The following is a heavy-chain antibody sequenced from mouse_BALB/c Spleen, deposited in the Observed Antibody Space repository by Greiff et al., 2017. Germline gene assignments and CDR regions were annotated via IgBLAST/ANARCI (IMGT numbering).Heavy chain of an antibody. J-gene: IGHJ4*01. CDR2: INPGSGGT. CDR3: ARDYYGSIYAMDY. D-gene: IGHD1-1*01. V-gene: IGHV1-54*01. CDR1: GYAFTNYL. Sequence: VQLQQSGAELVRPGTSVKVSCKASGYAFTNYLIEWVKQRPGQGLEWIGVINPGSGGTNYNEKFKGKATLTADKSSSTAYMQLSSLTSDDSAVYFCARDYYGSIYAMDYWGQGTSVTVSS.